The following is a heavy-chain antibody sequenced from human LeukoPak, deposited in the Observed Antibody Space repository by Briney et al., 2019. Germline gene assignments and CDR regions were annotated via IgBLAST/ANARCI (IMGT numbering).Heavy chain of an antibody. J-gene: IGHJ3*02. Sequence: SETLSLTCTVSGGSISSSSYYWGWIRQPPGKGLEWIGSIYYSGSTYYNPSLKSRVTISVDTSKNQFSLKLSSMTAADTAVYYCARRGYCGGDCQPYAFDIWGQGTMVTVSS. V-gene: IGHV4-39*01. D-gene: IGHD2-21*02. CDR3: ARRGYCGGDCQPYAFDI. CDR1: GGSISSSSYY. CDR2: IYYSGST.